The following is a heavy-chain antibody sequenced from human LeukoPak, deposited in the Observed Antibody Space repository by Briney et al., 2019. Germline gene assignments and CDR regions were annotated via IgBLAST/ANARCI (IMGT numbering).Heavy chain of an antibody. D-gene: IGHD6-13*01. J-gene: IGHJ6*03. V-gene: IGHV4-4*07. Sequence: SETLSLTCTVSGGSISSYYWSWIRQPAGKGLEWIGRIYTSGSTNYNPSLKSRVTMSVDTSKNQFSLKLSSVTAADTAVYYCARDWSIAAAGRASPYYYYYYMDVWGKGTTVTISS. CDR2: IYTSGST. CDR1: GGSISSYY. CDR3: ARDWSIAAAGRASPYYYYYYMDV.